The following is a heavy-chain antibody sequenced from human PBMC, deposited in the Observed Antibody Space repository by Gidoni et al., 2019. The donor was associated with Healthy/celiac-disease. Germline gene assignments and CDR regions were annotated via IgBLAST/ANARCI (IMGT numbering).Heavy chain of an antibody. CDR1: GGCFSGYY. J-gene: IGHJ4*02. CDR3: ARGRKWFGESYYFDY. Sequence: QVQLQQCGAGLLKPSETLSLTCAVYGGCFSGYYWTWIRQPPGKGLEWIGEINHSGSTNYNPSLKSRVTISVDTSKNQFSLKLSSVTAADTAVYYCARGRKWFGESYYFDYWGQGTLVTVSS. D-gene: IGHD3-10*01. CDR2: INHSGST. V-gene: IGHV4-34*01.